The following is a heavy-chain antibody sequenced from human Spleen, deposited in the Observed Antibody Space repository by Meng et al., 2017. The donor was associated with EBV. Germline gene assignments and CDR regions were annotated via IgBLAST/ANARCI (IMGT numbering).Heavy chain of an antibody. V-gene: IGHV4-34*01. CDR3: AGSRHQLLPSG. CDR2: INHSGST. CDR1: GGSFREYY. D-gene: IGHD2-2*01. Sequence: QGQLQQWGAGLLKPSETLSLTCGVYGGSFREYYWSWIRQPPGKGLEWIGEINHSGSTNYNPSLKSRVTMSVDTSKNQFSLNLRSVTAADTAVYHCAGSRHQLLPSGWGQGTLVTVSS. J-gene: IGHJ4*02.